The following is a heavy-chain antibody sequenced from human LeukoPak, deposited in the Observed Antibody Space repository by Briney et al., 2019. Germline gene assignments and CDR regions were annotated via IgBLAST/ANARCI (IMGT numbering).Heavy chain of an antibody. V-gene: IGHV4-38-2*02. CDR3: ARAGYGDSDFDY. Sequence: SETLSLTCTVSGGSISSYYWNWIRQPPGKGLEWIGSIYHSGNTYYNPSLKSRVTISVDTSKNQFSLKLSSVTAADTAVYYCARAGYGDSDFDYWGQGILVTVSS. CDR2: IYHSGNT. D-gene: IGHD4-17*01. J-gene: IGHJ4*02. CDR1: GGSISSYY.